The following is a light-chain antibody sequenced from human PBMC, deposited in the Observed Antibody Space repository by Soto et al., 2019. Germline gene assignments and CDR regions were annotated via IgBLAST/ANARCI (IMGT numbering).Light chain of an antibody. Sequence: EIVMTQSPATLFVSPGERATLSCTASQSVSSNLAWYQQKRGQAPRLLIYGASTRATGIPARFTGSGSGTEFTLTINSLQSEDFGVYFCQQYENWPRTFGQGTKVES. CDR3: QQYENWPRT. J-gene: IGKJ1*01. V-gene: IGKV3-15*01. CDR1: QSVSSN. CDR2: GAS.